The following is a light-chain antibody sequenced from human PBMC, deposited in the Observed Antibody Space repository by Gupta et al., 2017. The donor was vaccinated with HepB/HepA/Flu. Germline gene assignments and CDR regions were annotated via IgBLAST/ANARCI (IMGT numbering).Light chain of an antibody. V-gene: IGKV3-11*01. Sequence: EIVLTQSPATLSLSPAQRAILSSRASQRVIGYLAWYQQKPGQAPRLLIYDTSNRATGIPARFSGSGSGTDFTVTISSVEPEDFAVYYCLQCSNCPITFGGGTKLEIK. CDR2: DTS. CDR3: LQCSNCPIT. CDR1: QRVIGY. J-gene: IGKJ4*01.